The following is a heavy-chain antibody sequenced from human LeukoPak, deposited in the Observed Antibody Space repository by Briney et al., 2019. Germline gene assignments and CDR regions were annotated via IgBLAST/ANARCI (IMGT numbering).Heavy chain of an antibody. Sequence: PGGSLRLSCAASGFTFNIYEMNWVRQPPGMGLEWIGSIYYSGSTYYNPSLKSRVTISVDTSKNQFSLKLSPVTAADTAVYYCARHSPVGIYYFDYWGQGTLVTVSS. CDR2: IYYSGST. CDR1: GFTFNIYE. J-gene: IGHJ4*02. CDR3: ARHSPVGIYYFDY. V-gene: IGHV4-39*01. D-gene: IGHD1-26*01.